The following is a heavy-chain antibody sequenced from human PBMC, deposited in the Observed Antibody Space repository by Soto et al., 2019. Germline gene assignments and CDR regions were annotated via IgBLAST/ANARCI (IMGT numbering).Heavy chain of an antibody. CDR1: GFTFTDYS. J-gene: IGHJ4*02. CDR2: ISNSSRYI. Sequence: PWGSLRLSCAASGFTFTDYSMNWVRQAPGRGLEWVSSISNSSRYIYYADSMKGRFTISRDNAKNSLSLQMDSLRADDTAIYYCVRASYSSSWAYYFDSWGQGTLVTVSS. D-gene: IGHD6-13*01. V-gene: IGHV3-21*01. CDR3: VRASYSSSWAYYFDS.